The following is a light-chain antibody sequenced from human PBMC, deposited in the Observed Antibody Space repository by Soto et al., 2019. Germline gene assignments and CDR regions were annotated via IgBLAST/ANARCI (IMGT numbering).Light chain of an antibody. V-gene: IGLV2-14*01. CDR3: SAFTGTTYV. CDR1: SSDVGGNKY. CDR2: DVS. J-gene: IGLJ1*01. Sequence: QSVLTQPAAVSGSPGQSITISCTGSSSDVGGNKYVSWYQQYPGKAPKLMICDVSNRPSGVSNRFSGSKYGNTASLTISGLQAEDEADYYCSAFTGTTYVFGTGTKLTVL.